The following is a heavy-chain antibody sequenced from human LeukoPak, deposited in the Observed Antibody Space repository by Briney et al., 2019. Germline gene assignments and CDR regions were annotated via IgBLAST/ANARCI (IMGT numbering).Heavy chain of an antibody. CDR3: ARDHDFWSIDAFDI. Sequence: PGGSLRLSCAASRFTFSSYSMNWVRQAPGKGLEWVANIKQDGSEKYYVDSVKGRFTISRDNAKNSLYLQMNSLRAEDTAVYYCARDHDFWSIDAFDIWGQGTMVTVSS. CDR2: IKQDGSEK. D-gene: IGHD3-3*01. CDR1: RFTFSSYS. J-gene: IGHJ3*02. V-gene: IGHV3-7*01.